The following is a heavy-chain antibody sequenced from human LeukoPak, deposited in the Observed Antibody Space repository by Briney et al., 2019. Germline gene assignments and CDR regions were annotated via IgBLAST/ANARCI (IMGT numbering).Heavy chain of an antibody. V-gene: IGHV4-59*08. CDR3: ARRKLWFGESYFDY. Sequence: SETLSLTCTVSGGSISSYYWSWIRQPPGKGLEWIGYIYYSGSTNYNPSLKSRVTISVGTSKNQFSLKLSSVTAADTAVYYCARRKLWFGESYFDYWGQGTLVTVSS. D-gene: IGHD3-10*01. J-gene: IGHJ4*02. CDR2: IYYSGST. CDR1: GGSISSYY.